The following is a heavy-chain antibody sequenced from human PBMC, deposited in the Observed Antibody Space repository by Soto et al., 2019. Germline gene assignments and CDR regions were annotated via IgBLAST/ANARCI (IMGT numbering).Heavy chain of an antibody. CDR1: GCTFTCYA. CDR3: ARGHPSNAYGPGSSFDT. D-gene: IGHD3-10*01. CDR2: IIAYNGNT. Sequence: QVHLVQSGTEVKKPGTSLKVSCRASGCTFTCYAINWVRQAPGQGLEWVGGIIAYNGNTHSAQKLQGRVTMTIDTSTSTAYMDLRSLRSDDTAVYYCARGHPSNAYGPGSSFDTWGQGTLLTVSA. J-gene: IGHJ4*02. V-gene: IGHV1-18*01.